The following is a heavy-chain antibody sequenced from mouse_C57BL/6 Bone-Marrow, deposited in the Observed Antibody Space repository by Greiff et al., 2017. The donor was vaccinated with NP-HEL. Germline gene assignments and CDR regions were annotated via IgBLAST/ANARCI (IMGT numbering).Heavy chain of an antibody. V-gene: IGHV1-64*01. CDR2: IHPNSGST. J-gene: IGHJ2*01. D-gene: IGHD1-1*01. CDR3: ARSGDYYYGSSYGYFDY. Sequence: QVQLQQPGAELVKPGASVKLSCKASGYTFTSYWMHWVKQRPGQGLEWIGMIHPNSGSTNYNEKFKGKATLTVDKSSSTAYMQLSSLTSEDSAVYYCARSGDYYYGSSYGYFDYWGQGTTLTVSS. CDR1: GYTFTSYW.